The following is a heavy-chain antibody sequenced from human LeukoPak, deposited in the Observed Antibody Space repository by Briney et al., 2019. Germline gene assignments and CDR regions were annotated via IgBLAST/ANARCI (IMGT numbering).Heavy chain of an antibody. D-gene: IGHD3-10*01. Sequence: GGSLRLSCAGSGFTFSSYAMNWIRQAPGKGLEWASSISPSASSTWHADSVKGRFTISRDNARNSVHLQMTNLRVDDTAVYYCVRDFLGESGAGGPWGQGILVTVSS. J-gene: IGHJ5*02. V-gene: IGHV3-21*01. CDR1: GFTFSSYA. CDR2: ISPSASST. CDR3: VRDFLGESGAGGP.